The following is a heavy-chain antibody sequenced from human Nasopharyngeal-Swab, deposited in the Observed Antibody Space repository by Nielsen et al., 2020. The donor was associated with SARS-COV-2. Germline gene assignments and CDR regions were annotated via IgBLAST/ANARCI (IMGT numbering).Heavy chain of an antibody. J-gene: IGHJ6*02. D-gene: IGHD6-13*01. CDR3: ARDQGSSWGLGYGMDV. V-gene: IGHV4-31*03. CDR2: IYYSGST. Sequence: LRLSCTVSGCSISSGGYYWSWIRQHPGKGLEWIGYIYYSGSTYYNPSLKSRVTISVDTSKNQFSLKLSSVTAADTAVYYCARDQGSSWGLGYGMDVWGQGTTVTVSS. CDR1: GCSISSGGYY.